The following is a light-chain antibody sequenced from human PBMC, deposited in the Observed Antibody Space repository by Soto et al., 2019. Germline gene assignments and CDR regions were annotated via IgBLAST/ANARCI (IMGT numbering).Light chain of an antibody. CDR3: QQYGGSPPT. CDR1: QSVSSYY. CDR2: GAS. Sequence: DIVLTQSPGTLSSSPGERVTLSCRASQSVSSYYLASYQRTPGEAPRLLFYGASKRATDTPYRFIGSGCGTDFTLTITRLEPEDFAMYYCQQYGGSPPTFGQGTKVEIK. J-gene: IGKJ1*01. V-gene: IGKV3-20*01.